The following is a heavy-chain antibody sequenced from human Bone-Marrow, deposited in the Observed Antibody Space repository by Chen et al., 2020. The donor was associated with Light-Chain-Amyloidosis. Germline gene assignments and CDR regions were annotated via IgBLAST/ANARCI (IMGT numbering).Heavy chain of an antibody. Sequence: EVQLVESGGALVQPGGSLRLSCAASGFQFNTYWMHWVRQPPGGGLVWVARMPTDVTKTVYADSVKGRFTVSREDAKNTLYLEMNSLRVEDTGLYFCARDRGRFSYNRGGLDSWGQGTLVTVSS. V-gene: IGHV3-74*01. CDR3: ARDRGRFSYNRGGLDS. CDR2: MPTDVTKT. J-gene: IGHJ4*02. D-gene: IGHD3-10*01. CDR1: GFQFNTYW.